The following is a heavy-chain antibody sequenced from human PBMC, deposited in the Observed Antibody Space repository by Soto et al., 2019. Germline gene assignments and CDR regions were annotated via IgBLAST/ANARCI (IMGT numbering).Heavy chain of an antibody. V-gene: IGHV4-30-4*01. CDR2: IYYSGST. D-gene: IGHD3-10*01. CDR1: GGPIISFNYY. J-gene: IGHJ6*02. Sequence: PSETLSLTCNVSGGPIISFNYYWSWIRRPPGKGLEGVGYIYYSGSTYYNPSLKSRVTISVDTSKNQFSLKLTSVTAADTAVYYCAYGSGSYRMDVWGQGTTVTVS. CDR3: AYGSGSYRMDV.